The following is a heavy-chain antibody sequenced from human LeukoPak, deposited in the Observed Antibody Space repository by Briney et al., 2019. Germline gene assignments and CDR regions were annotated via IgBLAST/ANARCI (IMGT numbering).Heavy chain of an antibody. V-gene: IGHV5-51*01. Sequence: GESLKISCKGSGYSFTSYWIGWVRQMPGKGLEWMGIIYPGDSDTRYSPSFQGQVTISADKSISTAYLQWSSLKASDTAMYYCARHRSFVGLDSNNWFDPWGQGTLVTASS. CDR1: GYSFTSYW. CDR3: ARHRSFVGLDSNNWFDP. J-gene: IGHJ5*02. CDR2: IYPGDSDT. D-gene: IGHD2-15*01.